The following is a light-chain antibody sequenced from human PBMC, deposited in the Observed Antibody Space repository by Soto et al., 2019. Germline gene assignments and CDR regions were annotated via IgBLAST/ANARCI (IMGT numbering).Light chain of an antibody. CDR3: QHRINWPLT. V-gene: IGKV3-11*01. CDR1: QSVSSY. J-gene: IGKJ4*01. CDR2: DAS. Sequence: EIVLTQSPATLSLSPGERVILSCRASQSVSSYLNWYQQKPGQAPRLLIYDASNRATGIPARFSGSGSGTELTLTISSLEPEDFAVYYCQHRINWPLTFGGGTKLEIK.